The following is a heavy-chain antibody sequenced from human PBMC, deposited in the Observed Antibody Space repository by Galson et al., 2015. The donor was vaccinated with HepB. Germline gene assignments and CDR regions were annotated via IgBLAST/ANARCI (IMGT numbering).Heavy chain of an antibody. J-gene: IGHJ4*02. V-gene: IGHV3-33*01. CDR3: AREWQLGTWGVIDY. D-gene: IGHD3-16*02. CDR2: IWYDGSNK. CDR1: GFTFSSYG. Sequence: SLRLSCAASGFTFSSYGMHWVRQAPGKGLEWVAVIWYDGSNKYYADSVKGRFTISRDNSKNTLYLQMNSLRAEDTAVYYCAREWQLGTWGVIDYWGQGTLVTVSS.